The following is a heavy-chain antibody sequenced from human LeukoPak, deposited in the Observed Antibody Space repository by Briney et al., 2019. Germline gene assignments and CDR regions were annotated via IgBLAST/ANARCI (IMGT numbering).Heavy chain of an antibody. J-gene: IGHJ4*02. CDR2: IYPGDSDT. V-gene: IGHV5-51*01. CDR3: ARQDTAMAKGDY. CDR1: GYTFHSYW. Sequence: GESLKISCKGSGYTFHSYWIAWVRQMPGKGLEWMGIIYPGDSDTRYSPSFQGQVTISADKPIRTAYLQWSSLKASDTAMYYCARQDTAMAKGDYWGQGTLVTVSS. D-gene: IGHD5-18*01.